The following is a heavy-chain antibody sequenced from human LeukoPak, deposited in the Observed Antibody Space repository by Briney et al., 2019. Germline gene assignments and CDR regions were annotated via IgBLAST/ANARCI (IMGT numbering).Heavy chain of an antibody. CDR3: ARDSGYSNRWSNFAY. D-gene: IGHD6-13*01. CDR2: IYYSGST. Sequence: SETLSLTCTVSGGSISSYYWSWIRQPPGGGLEWIGYIYYSGSTNYNPSLKSRGTISIDTSKNQFSLKLSSVTAADTAVYYCARDSGYSNRWSNFAYWGQGTLVTVSS. CDR1: GGSISSYY. J-gene: IGHJ4*02. V-gene: IGHV4-59*01.